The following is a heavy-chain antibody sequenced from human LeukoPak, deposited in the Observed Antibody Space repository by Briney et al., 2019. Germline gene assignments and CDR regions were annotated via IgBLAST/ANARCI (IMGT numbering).Heavy chain of an antibody. Sequence: GGSLRLSCAASGFTFSSYGMHWVRQAPGKGLEWVAFIRYDGSNKYYADSVKGRFTISRDNSKNTLYLQMNSLRAEDTAVYYCARVSRSGGSSPTRGPFRYYFDYWGQGTLVTVSS. CDR2: IRYDGSNK. V-gene: IGHV3-30*02. CDR3: ARVSRSGGSSPTRGPFRYYFDY. CDR1: GFTFSSYG. J-gene: IGHJ4*02. D-gene: IGHD1-26*01.